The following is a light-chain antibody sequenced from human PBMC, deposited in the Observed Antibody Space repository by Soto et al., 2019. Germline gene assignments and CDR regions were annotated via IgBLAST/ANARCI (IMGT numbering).Light chain of an antibody. V-gene: IGKV1-39*01. J-gene: IGKJ2*01. CDR3: QQSYTTPH. CDR1: QSISSY. Sequence: DIQMTQSPSSLSASVRDRVTITCRASQSISSYLNWYQQKPGKAPKLLIYGASSLQSGAPSRFSGSGSGTDFTLTISSLQPEDFATYYCQQSYTTPHFGQGTKLEIK. CDR2: GAS.